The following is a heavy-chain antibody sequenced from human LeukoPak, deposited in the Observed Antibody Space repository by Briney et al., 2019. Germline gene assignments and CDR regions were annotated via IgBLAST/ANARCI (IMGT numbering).Heavy chain of an antibody. D-gene: IGHD5-18*01. CDR3: ASGGRYGYFDY. CDR1: GFTFSSYW. J-gene: IGHJ4*02. CDR2: IYYSGST. Sequence: GSLRLSCAASGFTFSSYWMSWVRQPPGKGLEWIGSIYYSGSTYYNPSLKSRVTISSDTSKNQFSLKLSSVTAADTAVYYCASGGRYGYFDYWGQGTLVTVSS. V-gene: IGHV4-39*01.